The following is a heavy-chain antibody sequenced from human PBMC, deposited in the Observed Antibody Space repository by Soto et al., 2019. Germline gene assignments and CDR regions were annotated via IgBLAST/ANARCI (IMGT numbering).Heavy chain of an antibody. CDR2: IKEDGSKK. J-gene: IGHJ4*02. V-gene: IGHV3-7*01. CDR3: VRENNGGPEF. D-gene: IGHD1-20*01. Sequence: PGGSVGLSCAASGVAFSSYWMMWVRQAPGKGLEWVANIKEDGSKKYHVDSVKGRFTISRDNAKNSLYLQLNSLRAEDTAIYYCVRENNGGPEFWGQGIMVTVSS. CDR1: GVAFSSYW.